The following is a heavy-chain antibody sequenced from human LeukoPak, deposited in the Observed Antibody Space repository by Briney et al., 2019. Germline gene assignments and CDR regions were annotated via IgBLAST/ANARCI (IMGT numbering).Heavy chain of an antibody. CDR2: IIPIFGTA. D-gene: IGHD3-22*01. J-gene: IGHJ5*02. V-gene: IGHV1-69*05. Sequence: SVKVSCKASGGTFSSYAISWVRQAPGQGLEWIGGIIPIFGTANYAQKFQGRVTITTDESTSTAYMGLSSLRSEDTAVYYCARGGATYYYDSSGYRFPFDRWGQGILVTVSS. CDR3: ARGGATYYYDSSGYRFPFDR. CDR1: GGTFSSYA.